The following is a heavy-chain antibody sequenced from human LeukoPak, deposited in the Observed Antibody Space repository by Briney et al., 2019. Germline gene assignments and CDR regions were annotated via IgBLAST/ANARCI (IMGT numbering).Heavy chain of an antibody. Sequence: SETLSLTCTVSGGSISSYYWSWIRQPPGKGLEWIGYIYYSGSTNYNPSLKSRVTISVDTSKNQFSLKLSSVTAADTAVYYCARVRRDGYQGGAFDIWGQGTMVTVSS. J-gene: IGHJ3*02. CDR3: ARVRRDGYQGGAFDI. CDR2: IYYSGST. V-gene: IGHV4-59*01. D-gene: IGHD5-24*01. CDR1: GGSISSYY.